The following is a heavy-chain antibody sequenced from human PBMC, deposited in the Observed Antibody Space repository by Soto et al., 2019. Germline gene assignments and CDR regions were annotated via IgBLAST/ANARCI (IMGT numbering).Heavy chain of an antibody. V-gene: IGHV1-3*01. CDR2: INAGNGNT. Sequence: GASVKVSCKASGYTFTSYAMHWVRQATGQRLEWMGWINAGNGNTKYSQKFQGRVTITRDTSASTAYMELSSLRSEDTAVYYCARAGTRPYYYYMDVWGKGTTVTVSS. D-gene: IGHD1-7*01. J-gene: IGHJ6*03. CDR3: ARAGTRPYYYYMDV. CDR1: GYTFTSYA.